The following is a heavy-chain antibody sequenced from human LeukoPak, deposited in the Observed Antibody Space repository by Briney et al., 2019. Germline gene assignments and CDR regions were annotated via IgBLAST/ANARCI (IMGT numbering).Heavy chain of an antibody. J-gene: IGHJ4*02. Sequence: SETLSLTRTVSGGSLSSYYWSWIRQPAGKGLEWIGRIYTSGSTTYDPAPQSRFTMSLATSKNQFSLKLSSVTAADPAVYYCARGRYYDSSGRNYFDYWGQGTLVTVSS. V-gene: IGHV4-4*07. CDR1: GGSLSSYY. CDR2: IYTSGST. D-gene: IGHD3-22*01. CDR3: ARGRYYDSSGRNYFDY.